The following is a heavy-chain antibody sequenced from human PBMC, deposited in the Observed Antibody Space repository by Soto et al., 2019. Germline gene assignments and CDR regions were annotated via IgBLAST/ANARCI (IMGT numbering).Heavy chain of an antibody. Sequence: GASVKVSCKASGYTFTIYDISWVRQAPGQGLEWMGWISAYNGNTKYTQKLQGRVTMTTDTSTSTAYMELRSLRSDDTAVYYCARDGEGIAVPGNSFDIWGQGTMVTVSS. CDR1: GYTFTIYD. CDR3: ARDGEGIAVPGNSFDI. V-gene: IGHV1-18*01. D-gene: IGHD6-19*01. CDR2: ISAYNGNT. J-gene: IGHJ3*02.